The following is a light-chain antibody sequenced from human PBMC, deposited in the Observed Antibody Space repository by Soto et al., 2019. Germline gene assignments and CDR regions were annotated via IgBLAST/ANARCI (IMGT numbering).Light chain of an antibody. Sequence: QSVLTQPPSVSGAPGQRVTISCAGSSSNIGAGYDVHWYQQLPGTAPKFLIYGNSNRPSGVPDRFSGSKSGTSASLAITGLQAADEADYYCQSYDSSLSALVFGGGTKLTVL. CDR1: SSNIGAGYD. CDR3: QSYDSSLSALV. V-gene: IGLV1-40*01. CDR2: GNS. J-gene: IGLJ2*01.